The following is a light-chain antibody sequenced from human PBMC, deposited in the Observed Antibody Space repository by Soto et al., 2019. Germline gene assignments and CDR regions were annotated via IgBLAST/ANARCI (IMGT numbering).Light chain of an antibody. CDR2: DVT. V-gene: IGLV2-14*03. CDR1: SSDVGGYNY. J-gene: IGLJ2*01. CDR3: TSYTGSNTPVV. Sequence: QSALTQPASVSGSPGQSITISCTGTSSDVGGYNYVSWYQHHPGKAPKLMISDVTNRPSGVSNRFSGSKSGNTASLTISGLQAEDEGDYYCTSYTGSNTPVVFGGGTQLTVL.